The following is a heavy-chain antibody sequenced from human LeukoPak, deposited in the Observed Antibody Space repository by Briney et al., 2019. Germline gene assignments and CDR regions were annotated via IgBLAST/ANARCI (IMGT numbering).Heavy chain of an antibody. Sequence: PGGSLRLSCAASGFTFSSYWMHWVRQAPGKGLVWVSRINSDGSSTSYADSVKGRFTISRDNAKNTLSLQMNSLRAEDTAVYYCARGAGRYYYESSGFDYWGQGTLVTVSS. V-gene: IGHV3-74*01. CDR2: INSDGSST. CDR1: GFTFSSYW. J-gene: IGHJ4*02. D-gene: IGHD3-22*01. CDR3: ARGAGRYYYESSGFDY.